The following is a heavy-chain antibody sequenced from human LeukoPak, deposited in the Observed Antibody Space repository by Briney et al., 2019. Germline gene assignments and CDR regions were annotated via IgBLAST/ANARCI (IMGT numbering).Heavy chain of an antibody. Sequence: GGSLRLSCAASGFTVSSNYMSWVRQAPGKGLEWVSVIYSGGSTYYADSEKGRFTISRDNSKNTLYLQMNSLRAEDTAVYYCARDGRSSSWSFDYWGQGTLVTVSS. CDR3: ARDGRSSSWSFDY. CDR1: GFTVSSNY. J-gene: IGHJ4*02. CDR2: IYSGGST. D-gene: IGHD6-13*01. V-gene: IGHV3-66*01.